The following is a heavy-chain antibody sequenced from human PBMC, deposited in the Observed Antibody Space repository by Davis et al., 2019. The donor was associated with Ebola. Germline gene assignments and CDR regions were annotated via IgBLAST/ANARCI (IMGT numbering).Heavy chain of an antibody. CDR2: IYYSGST. D-gene: IGHD3-3*01. Sequence: GSLRLSCTVSGDSTRSGSYFWGWIRQPPGKGLEWIGSIYYSGSTYYNPSLKSRVTISVDTSKNQFSLKLSSVTAADTAVYYCAREGFLEWLLLRGDWFDPWGQGTLVTVSS. J-gene: IGHJ5*02. CDR1: GDSTRSGSYF. CDR3: AREGFLEWLLLRGDWFDP. V-gene: IGHV4-39*02.